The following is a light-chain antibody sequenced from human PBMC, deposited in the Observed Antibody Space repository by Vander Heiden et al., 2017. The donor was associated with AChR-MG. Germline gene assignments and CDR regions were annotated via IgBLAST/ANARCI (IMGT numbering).Light chain of an antibody. CDR1: SLRRYY. J-gene: IGLJ3*02. Sequence: SSDLTQDPALSVAFGQTVRITCQGDSLRRYYASWYQQKPGQASVLVIYGKNNRPSRIPDRFSGASSENTASLNITGAQAEDEAEYYCNSRDSSGNHPSVFGGGTKLTVI. CDR2: GKN. CDR3: NSRDSSGNHPSV. V-gene: IGLV3-19*01.